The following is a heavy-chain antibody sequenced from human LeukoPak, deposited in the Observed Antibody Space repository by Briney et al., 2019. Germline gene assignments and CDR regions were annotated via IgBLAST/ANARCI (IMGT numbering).Heavy chain of an antibody. V-gene: IGHV1-69*06. J-gene: IGHJ4*02. D-gene: IGHD2-15*01. Sequence: SVKVSCKASGGTFSSYAISWVRQAPGQGLEWMGGIIPIFGTANYAQKFQGRVTITADKSTSTAYMELSSLRSEDTAVYYCAREGYCSGGSCYSDGWGQGTLVTVSS. CDR3: AREGYCSGGSCYSDG. CDR1: GGTFSSYA. CDR2: IIPIFGTA.